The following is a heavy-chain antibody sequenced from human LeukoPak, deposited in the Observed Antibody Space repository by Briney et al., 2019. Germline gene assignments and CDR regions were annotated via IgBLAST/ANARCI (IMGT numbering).Heavy chain of an antibody. CDR1: GGTFSSYP. J-gene: IGHJ4*02. CDR3: AAGGIYSLLDY. D-gene: IGHD3-10*01. CDR2: FDPGAGEI. Sequence: APVKVSCKASGGTFSSYPVSWVRQAPGQGLEWMGGFDPGAGEILYAQQFQGRVTMTEDTSTDTAYMELTSLRSEDSGVYFCAAGGIYSLLDYWGQGTLVTVSS. V-gene: IGHV1-24*01.